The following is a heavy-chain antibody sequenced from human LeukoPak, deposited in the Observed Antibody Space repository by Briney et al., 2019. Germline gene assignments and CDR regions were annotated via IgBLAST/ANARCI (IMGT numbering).Heavy chain of an antibody. V-gene: IGHV1-18*01. D-gene: IGHD3-22*01. J-gene: IGHJ4*02. CDR2: ISAYNGNT. CDR1: GYTFTSYG. CDR3: ARYYYDSSGYHNYFDY. Sequence: ASVKVPCKASGYTFTSYGISWVRQAPGQGLEWMGWISAYNGNTNYAQKLQGRVTMTTDTSTSTAYMELRSQRSDDTAVYYCARYYYDSSGYHNYFDYWGQGTLVTVSS.